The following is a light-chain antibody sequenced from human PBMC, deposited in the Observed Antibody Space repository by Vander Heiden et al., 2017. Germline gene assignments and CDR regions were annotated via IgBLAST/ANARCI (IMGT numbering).Light chain of an antibody. Sequence: SYVRTQPPSVSVAPGQTASITCGGNNIGSKSVHWYQQKPGQAPVLVVYDDSDRPSGIPERFSGSNSGNTATLTISRVEAGDEADYYCQVWDSSSDHAVFGGGTQLTVL. J-gene: IGLJ7*01. CDR2: DDS. CDR3: QVWDSSSDHAV. V-gene: IGLV3-21*02. CDR1: NIGSKS.